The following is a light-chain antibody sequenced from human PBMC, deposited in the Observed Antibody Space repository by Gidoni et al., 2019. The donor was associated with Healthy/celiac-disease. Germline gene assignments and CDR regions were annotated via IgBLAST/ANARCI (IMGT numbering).Light chain of an antibody. J-gene: IGKJ2*01. V-gene: IGKV3-15*01. CDR3: QQYNNWHQT. CDR2: GAS. Sequence: EIVVTQSRATLSVSPGERATLSCRASQSVSSNLAWYQQKPGQAPRLLIYGASTRATGIPARFSGSGSGTEFTLTISSLQSEDFAVYYCQQYNNWHQTFGQGTKLEIK. CDR1: QSVSSN.